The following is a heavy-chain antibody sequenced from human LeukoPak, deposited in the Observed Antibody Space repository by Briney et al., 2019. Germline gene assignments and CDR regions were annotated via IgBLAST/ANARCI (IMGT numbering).Heavy chain of an antibody. CDR1: GFTFSSYS. V-gene: IGHV3-48*01. D-gene: IGHD2-15*01. Sequence: PGGSLRLSCAASGFTFSSYSMNWVRQAPGKGLEWVSYISSSSSTIYYADSVKGRFTLSRDNAKNSLYLQMNSLRAEDTAVYYCARPECSGGSCYSLSWGQGTLVTVSS. CDR3: ARPECSGGSCYSLS. J-gene: IGHJ4*02. CDR2: ISSSSSTI.